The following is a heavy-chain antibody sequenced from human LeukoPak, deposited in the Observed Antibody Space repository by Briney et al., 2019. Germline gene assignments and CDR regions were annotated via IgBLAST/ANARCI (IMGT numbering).Heavy chain of an antibody. CDR3: ARSWAGFDY. CDR2: IYTSGST. D-gene: IGHD6-13*01. V-gene: IGHV4-61*02. Sequence: SETLSLTCTVSGGSISSSSYYWSWIRQPAGKGLEWIGRIYTSGSTNYNPSLKSRVSISVDTSKSQFSLNLSSVTAADTAVYYCARSWAGFDYWGQGTLVTVSS. J-gene: IGHJ4*02. CDR1: GGSISSSSYY.